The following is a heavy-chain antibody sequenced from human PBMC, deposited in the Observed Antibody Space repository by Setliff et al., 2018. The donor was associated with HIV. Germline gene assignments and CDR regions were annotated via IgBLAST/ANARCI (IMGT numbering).Heavy chain of an antibody. CDR1: GYSISSGYY. CDR2: IYHSGST. CDR3: ARGVRIRVVTATYFDY. D-gene: IGHD3-10*01. V-gene: IGHV4-38-2*01. J-gene: IGHJ4*02. Sequence: PSETLSLTCAVSGYSISSGYYWGWIQQPPGKGLEWIGSIYHSGSTYYNPSLKSRVTISVDTSKNQFSLKLSSVTAAGTAVYYCARGVRIRVVTATYFDYWGQGTLVTVSS.